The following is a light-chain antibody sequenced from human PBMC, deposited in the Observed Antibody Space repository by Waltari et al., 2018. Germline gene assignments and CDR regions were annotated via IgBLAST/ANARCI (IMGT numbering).Light chain of an antibody. Sequence: IVMTQSPDSLAVSLGARATINCKSTQSVLYSYNNKNYLAWYQQKAGQPPTLLIYWASNRASGVPDRFSGSGSGTDFTLTISSLQAEDVAVYYCQQYYATPPWTFGQGTKVEIK. CDR3: QQYYATPPWT. CDR2: WAS. V-gene: IGKV4-1*01. CDR1: QSVLYSYNNKNY. J-gene: IGKJ1*01.